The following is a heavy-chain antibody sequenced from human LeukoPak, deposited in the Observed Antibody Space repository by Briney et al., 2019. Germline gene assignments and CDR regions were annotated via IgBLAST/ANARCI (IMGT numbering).Heavy chain of an antibody. CDR2: TYYGGNT. D-gene: IGHD3-10*01. Sequence: SETLSLTCTVSGGSISRGGDYWTWIRQHPGKGLEWIGNTYYGGNTYYNPSLKSRVTISVDTSKNQFSLKLSSVTAADTAVYYCARVERGGSGGFQHWGQGTLVTVSS. J-gene: IGHJ1*01. CDR3: ARVERGGSGGFQH. V-gene: IGHV4-30-4*08. CDR1: GGSISRGGDY.